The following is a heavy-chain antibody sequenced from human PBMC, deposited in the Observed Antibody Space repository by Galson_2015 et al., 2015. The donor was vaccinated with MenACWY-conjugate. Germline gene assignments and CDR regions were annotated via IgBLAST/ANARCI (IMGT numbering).Heavy chain of an antibody. CDR3: ARSATALQYYYDSSGYYYAYYYYYMDV. CDR2: IIPIFGTA. V-gene: IGHV1-69*13. J-gene: IGHJ6*03. CDR1: GGTFSSYA. Sequence: SVKVSCKASGGTFSSYAISWVRQAPGQGLEWMGGIIPIFGTANYAQKFQGRVTITADESTSTAYMELSSLRSEDTAVYYCARSATALQYYYDSSGYYYAYYYYYMDVWGKGTTVTVSS. D-gene: IGHD3-22*01.